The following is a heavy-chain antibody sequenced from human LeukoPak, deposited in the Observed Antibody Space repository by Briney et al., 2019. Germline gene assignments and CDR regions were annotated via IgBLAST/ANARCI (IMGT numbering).Heavy chain of an antibody. D-gene: IGHD3-9*01. CDR3: ARLALTGAGALTYYYDYMDV. Sequence: SQTLSLTCTVSGGSINSAAYYWSWIRQRPGEGLEWIGYIYYSGSTYYSPSLRSRLAMSVDTSKGQFSLRLNSVTAADTAVYFCARLALTGAGALTYYYDYMDVWGKGTTVTVSS. V-gene: IGHV4-31*03. J-gene: IGHJ6*03. CDR1: GGSINSAAYY. CDR2: IYYSGST.